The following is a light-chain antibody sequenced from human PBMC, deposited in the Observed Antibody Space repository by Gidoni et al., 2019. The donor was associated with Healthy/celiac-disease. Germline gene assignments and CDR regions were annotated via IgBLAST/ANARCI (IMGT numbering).Light chain of an antibody. CDR3: QQCKNGPWT. V-gene: IGKV3-15*01. CDR2: GAS. J-gene: IGKJ1*01. Sequence: DIVMTQSPATLSVSPGERATLPCRASQSVSSNLAWYPPKPGQAPRLLIYGASTRATGIPARVRGSGSGTEFTRTSSSLQSKDFAVYYCQQCKNGPWTFGQGTKVEIK. CDR1: QSVSSN.